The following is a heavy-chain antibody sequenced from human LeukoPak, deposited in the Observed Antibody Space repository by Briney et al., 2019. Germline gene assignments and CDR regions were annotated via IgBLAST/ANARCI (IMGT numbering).Heavy chain of an antibody. J-gene: IGHJ4*02. CDR3: AGGSSGWYPIFNPFDY. CDR2: ISGSGGST. Sequence: QPGGSLRLSCAASGFTFSSYAMSWVRQAPGKGLEWVSAISGSGGSTYYADSVKGRFTISRDNSKNTLYLQMNSLRAEDTAVYYCAGGSSGWYPIFNPFDYWGQGTLVTVSS. V-gene: IGHV3-23*01. CDR1: GFTFSSYA. D-gene: IGHD6-19*01.